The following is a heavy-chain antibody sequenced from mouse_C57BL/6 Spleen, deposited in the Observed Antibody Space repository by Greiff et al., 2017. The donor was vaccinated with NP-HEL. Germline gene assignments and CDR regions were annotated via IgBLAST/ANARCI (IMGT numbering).Heavy chain of an antibody. CDR2: IDPENGDT. J-gene: IGHJ3*01. CDR1: GFNIKDDY. CDR3: TTGAWLAY. Sequence: EVQLQQSGAELVRPGASVKLSCTASGFNIKDDYMHWVKQRPEQGLEWIGWIDPENGDTEYASKFQGKATITADTSSNTAYLQLSSLTSEDTAVYYCTTGAWLAYWGQGTLVTVSA. V-gene: IGHV14-4*01.